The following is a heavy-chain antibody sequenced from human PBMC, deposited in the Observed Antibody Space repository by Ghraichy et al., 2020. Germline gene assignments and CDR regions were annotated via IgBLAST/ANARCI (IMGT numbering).Heavy chain of an antibody. CDR3: ARDGPDNSGYFDY. CDR1: GGSISSYY. Sequence: CTVSGGSISSYYWSWIRQPPGKGLEWIGYIYYSGTTYYNPSLKSRVTISLDASKNQFSLKLSSVTAADTALYYCARDGPDNSGYFDYWGQGALVTVSS. D-gene: IGHD3-22*01. J-gene: IGHJ4*02. CDR2: IYYSGTT. V-gene: IGHV4-59*01.